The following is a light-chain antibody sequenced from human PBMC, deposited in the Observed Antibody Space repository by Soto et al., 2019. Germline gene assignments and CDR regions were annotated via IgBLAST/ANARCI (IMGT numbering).Light chain of an antibody. CDR3: GTWDSSLSVGV. CDR2: ENN. Sequence: QSALTQPPSVSAAPGQKVTISCSGSSSNIGNNYVSWYQQLPGTAPKLLIYENNKRPSGIPDRFSGSKSGTSATLGITGLRTGDEDDYYCGTWDSSLSVGVFGGGTKLTVL. CDR1: SSNIGNNY. V-gene: IGLV1-51*02. J-gene: IGLJ3*02.